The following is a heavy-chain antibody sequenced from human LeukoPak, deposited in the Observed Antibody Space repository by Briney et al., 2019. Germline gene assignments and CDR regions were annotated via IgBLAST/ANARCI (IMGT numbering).Heavy chain of an antibody. J-gene: IGHJ4*02. V-gene: IGHV3-7*01. Sequence: PGGSLRLSCAASSFTFSSYWMTWVRQAPGKGLEWVANIKQDGGEKYHVDSVKGRFTISRDNAKNTLYLQMNSLRAEDTAVYYCARESGNWNFRYFDYWGQGTLVTVSS. CDR3: ARESGNWNFRYFDY. CDR1: SFTFSSYW. D-gene: IGHD1-7*01. CDR2: IKQDGGEK.